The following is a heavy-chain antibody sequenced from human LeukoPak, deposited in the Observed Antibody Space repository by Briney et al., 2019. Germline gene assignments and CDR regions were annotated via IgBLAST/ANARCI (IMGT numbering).Heavy chain of an antibody. D-gene: IGHD2-2*03. V-gene: IGHV4-4*07. Sequence: PSETLSLTCALSTVSGSSSYYWSWIRQPAGKGLEWVGRIFNSGSAKWNPSLKSRVSMSVDTSKNQFSLKVTSVTAADTAVYYCARDLGYCSRTSCYLDAFDIWGHGTMVTVSS. CDR1: TVSGSSSYY. J-gene: IGHJ3*02. CDR2: IFNSGSA. CDR3: ARDLGYCSRTSCYLDAFDI.